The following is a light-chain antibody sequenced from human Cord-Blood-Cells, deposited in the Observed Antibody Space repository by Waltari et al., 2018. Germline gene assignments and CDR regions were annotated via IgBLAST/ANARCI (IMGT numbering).Light chain of an antibody. CDR1: SSDVGGYNN. J-gene: IGLJ2*01. Sequence: QSALTQPASVSGSPGQSITISCTGPSSDVGGYNNVSCSQQPPGKAPKSIIYEFSNRPSGGSNRFSGSKSGNTASLTISGLQAEDEADYYCSSYTSSSTRAVVFGGGTKLTVL. CDR2: EFS. V-gene: IGLV2-14*01. CDR3: SSYTSSSTRAVV.